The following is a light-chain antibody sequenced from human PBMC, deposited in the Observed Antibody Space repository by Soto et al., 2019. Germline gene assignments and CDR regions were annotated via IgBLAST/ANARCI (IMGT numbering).Light chain of an antibody. J-gene: IGLJ2*01. CDR3: SSYGVSSTL. CDR1: SSDIGGYNY. Sequence: QSALTQPASVSGSPGQSITISCTGSSSDIGGYNYVSWYQQHPGIAPKLLIYDVSYRPSGISDRFSGSKSGNTASLTISGLQPDDEADYYCSSYGVSSTLFGGGTKLTVL. V-gene: IGLV2-14*03. CDR2: DVS.